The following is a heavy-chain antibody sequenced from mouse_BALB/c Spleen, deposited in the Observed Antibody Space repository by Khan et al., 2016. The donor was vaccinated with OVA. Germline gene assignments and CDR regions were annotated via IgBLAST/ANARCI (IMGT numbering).Heavy chain of an antibody. CDR1: GFTFSNFG. J-gene: IGHJ3*01. D-gene: IGHD1-1*01. CDR2: ISSGSNNI. V-gene: IGHV5-17*02. Sequence: EVELVESGGGLVQPGGSRKLSCAASGFTFSNFGMHWVRQAPEKGLEWVAYISSGSNNIYYADSVKGRFTISRDNPENTLFLQMTSLRSEDTAIYYCTRRHNTYAGFAYWGQGTLVTVSA. CDR3: TRRHNTYAGFAY.